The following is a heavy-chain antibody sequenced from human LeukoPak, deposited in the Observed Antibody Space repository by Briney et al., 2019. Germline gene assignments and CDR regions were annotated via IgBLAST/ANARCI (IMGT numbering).Heavy chain of an antibody. Sequence: SETLSLTCTVSGGSISSYYWSWIRQPPGKGLEWIGYIYYSGSTNYNPSLKSRVTISVDTSKNQFSLKLSSVTAADTAVYYCARVRHGSFDYWGQGTLVTVSS. CDR3: ARVRHGSFDY. D-gene: IGHD3-10*01. CDR1: GGSISSYY. J-gene: IGHJ4*02. V-gene: IGHV4-59*01. CDR2: IYYSGST.